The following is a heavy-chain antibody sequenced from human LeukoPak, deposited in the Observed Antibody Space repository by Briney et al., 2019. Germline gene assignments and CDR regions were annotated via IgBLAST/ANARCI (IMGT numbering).Heavy chain of an antibody. CDR2: ISAYNGNT. Sequence: GASVKVSCKASGYTFTSYGITWVRQAPGQGLEWMGWISAYNGNTNYAQKLQGRVTMTTDTSTSTAYMELRSLRSDDTAVYYCARMRIAARPGYFDYWGQGTLVTVSS. D-gene: IGHD6-6*01. CDR1: GYTFTSYG. J-gene: IGHJ4*02. V-gene: IGHV1-18*01. CDR3: ARMRIAARPGYFDY.